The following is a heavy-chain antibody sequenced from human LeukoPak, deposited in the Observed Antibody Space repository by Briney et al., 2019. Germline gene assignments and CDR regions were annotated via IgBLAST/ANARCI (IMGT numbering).Heavy chain of an antibody. Sequence: SETLSLTCTVSGGSVTSAGYYWNWIRQPPGKGLEWIGYLYYSGSTNYNPSLKSRVTISIDTSKNQFSLNLSSVTVADTAVYYCARVPDDHGARYFDYWGQGTLVTVSS. CDR2: LYYSGST. CDR1: GGSVTSAGYY. J-gene: IGHJ4*02. D-gene: IGHD4-17*01. V-gene: IGHV4-61*08. CDR3: ARVPDDHGARYFDY.